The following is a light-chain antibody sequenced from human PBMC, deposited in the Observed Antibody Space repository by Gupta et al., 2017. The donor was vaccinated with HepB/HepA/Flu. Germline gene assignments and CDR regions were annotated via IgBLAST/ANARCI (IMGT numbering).Light chain of an antibody. CDR1: QSLRTN. Sequence: EIVMTQSPATLSVSPGERATLSCRASQSLRTNLAWYQQKPGQAPRLLIYGASTRATGIPARFSGSGSGTEFTLTISSLQSEDSAVYYCQQYYDWPPLTFGGGTKVEIK. CDR2: GAS. V-gene: IGKV3-15*01. J-gene: IGKJ4*01. CDR3: QQYYDWPPLT.